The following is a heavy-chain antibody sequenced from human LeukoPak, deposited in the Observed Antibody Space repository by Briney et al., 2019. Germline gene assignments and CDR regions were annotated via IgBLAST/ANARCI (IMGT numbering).Heavy chain of an antibody. CDR2: IKQDESER. CDR3: ARPRWLQFGPHDC. J-gene: IGHJ4*02. CDR1: GFTLGTIW. V-gene: IGHV3-7*01. D-gene: IGHD5-24*01. Sequence: GGSLSLSCVASGFTLGTIWMTWVRQAPGKGLEWVANIKQDESERYYVDSVKGRFTVSRDNAKNSLYLQMNSLKAEDTAVYYCARPRWLQFGPHDCWGQGTLVTVSS.